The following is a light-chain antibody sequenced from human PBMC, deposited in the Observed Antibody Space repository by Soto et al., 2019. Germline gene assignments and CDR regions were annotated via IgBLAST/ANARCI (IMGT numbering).Light chain of an antibody. Sequence: QSVLTQPPSVSGAPGQRVTISCTGSSSNIGAGYDVHWYQQLPGTAPKLLIYGNSNRPSGVPDRFSGSKSGTSASLAITGVQGGGGGDYYCPSYGSRLGGSGFVVFGGGTKLTVL. CDR3: PSYGSRLGGSGFVV. V-gene: IGLV1-40*01. CDR2: GNS. CDR1: SSNIGAGYD. J-gene: IGLJ2*01.